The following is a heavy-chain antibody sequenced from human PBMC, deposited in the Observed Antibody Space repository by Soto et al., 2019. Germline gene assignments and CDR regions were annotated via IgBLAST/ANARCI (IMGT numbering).Heavy chain of an antibody. CDR3: PARNFWSAPWTHTRLDY. Sequence: SETLSLTCAVSGASINNSHWWSWVRRPPGKGLEWIGEISRNGRANYNPALTRGGTISVDKSKNPSSLKLTPLIAAGTDAYHCPARNFWSAPWTHTRLDYWGQGTLVTVPS. J-gene: IGHJ4*02. V-gene: IGHV4-4*02. D-gene: IGHD3-3*01. CDR2: ISRNGRA. CDR1: GASINNSHW.